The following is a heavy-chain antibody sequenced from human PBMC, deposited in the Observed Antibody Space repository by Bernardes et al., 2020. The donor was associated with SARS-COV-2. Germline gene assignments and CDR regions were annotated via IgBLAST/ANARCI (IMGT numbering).Heavy chain of an antibody. CDR1: GFTFSSYW. CDR2: IKQDGSDI. J-gene: IGHJ6*02. CDR3: ARDMYSYGLDYYYYYGMDV. D-gene: IGHD5-18*01. V-gene: IGHV3-7*01. Sequence: GGSLRLSCAASGFTFSSYWMSWVRQAPGKGLEWVAYIKQDGSDIYYVDSVKGRFTISRDNAKNSLYLQMNSLRAEDTAVYYCARDMYSYGLDYYYYYGMDVWGQGTTVTVSS.